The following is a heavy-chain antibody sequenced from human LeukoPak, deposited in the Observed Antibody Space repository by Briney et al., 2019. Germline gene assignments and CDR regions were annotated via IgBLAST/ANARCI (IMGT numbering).Heavy chain of an antibody. D-gene: IGHD6-19*01. V-gene: IGHV3-23*01. Sequence: GGPLRLSCEAPGFTFNTYAIYWVRQAPEKGPEWVSGICGSGGCTYYADSVKGRFTISRDNSKNTVYLQMNSLTADDTAVYYCAKTTVGYSSGRYPGWPADCWGQGTLVTVSS. CDR1: GFTFNTYA. CDR2: ICGSGGCT. J-gene: IGHJ4*02. CDR3: AKTTVGYSSGRYPGWPADC.